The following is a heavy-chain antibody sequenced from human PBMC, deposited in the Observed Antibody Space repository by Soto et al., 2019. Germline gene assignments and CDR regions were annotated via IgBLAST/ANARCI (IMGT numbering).Heavy chain of an antibody. CDR2: IKQDGSEK. J-gene: IGHJ6*02. V-gene: IGHV3-7*03. D-gene: IGHD3-3*01. Sequence: GGSLRLSCSAAGFTFSSYWMSLVRQAPGKGLEWVANIKQDGSEKYYVDSVKGRFTISRDNAKNSLYLQMNSLRAEDTAVYYCASIFSYDFWSGYNYYYGMDVWGQGTTVTVSS. CDR3: ASIFSYDFWSGYNYYYGMDV. CDR1: GFTFSSYW.